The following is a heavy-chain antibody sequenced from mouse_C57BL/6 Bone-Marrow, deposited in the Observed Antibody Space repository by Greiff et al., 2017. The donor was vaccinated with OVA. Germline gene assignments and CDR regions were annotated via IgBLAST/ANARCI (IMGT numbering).Heavy chain of an antibody. Sequence: QVQLKQSGPELVKPGASVKLSCKASGYTFTSYDINWVKQRPGQGLEWIGWIYPRDGSTKYNEKFKGKATLTVDTSSSTAYMELHSLTSEDSAVYFCARTPLYYYGSSPRYFDVWGTGTTVTVSS. CDR2: IYPRDGST. D-gene: IGHD1-1*01. CDR3: ARTPLYYYGSSPRYFDV. V-gene: IGHV1-85*01. J-gene: IGHJ1*03. CDR1: GYTFTSYD.